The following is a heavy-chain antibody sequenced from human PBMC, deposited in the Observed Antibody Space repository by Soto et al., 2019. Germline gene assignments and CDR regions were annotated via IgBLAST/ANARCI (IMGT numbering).Heavy chain of an antibody. Sequence: SETLSLTCTVSGGSISSGDYYWSWIRQPPGKGLEWIGYIYYSGSTYYNPSLKSRVTISVDTSENQFSLKLSSVTAADTAVYYCAGGPTWYYYAAGGQGTLVTVSS. V-gene: IGHV4-30-4*02. CDR3: AGGPTWYYYAA. CDR1: GGSISSGDYY. J-gene: IGHJ4*02. CDR2: IYYSGST. D-gene: IGHD3-10*01.